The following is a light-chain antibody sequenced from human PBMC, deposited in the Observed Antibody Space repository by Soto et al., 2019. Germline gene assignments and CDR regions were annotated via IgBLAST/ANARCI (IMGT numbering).Light chain of an antibody. CDR2: GAS. CDR3: QQYGSSPPIT. V-gene: IGKV3-20*01. CDR1: QSVSSSY. J-gene: IGKJ3*01. Sequence: EIVLTQSPGTLSLSPGERATLSCRASQSVSSSYLAWYQQKPGQAPRLLIYGASSRATGIPDRFSGSGSGTHFPLTISRREPEDFAVYYCQQYGSSPPITVGPGTKVDIK.